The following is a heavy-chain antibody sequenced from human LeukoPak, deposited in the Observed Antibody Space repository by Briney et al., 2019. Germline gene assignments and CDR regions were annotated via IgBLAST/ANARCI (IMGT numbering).Heavy chain of an antibody. CDR3: ARSVGSGRWGAFDI. D-gene: IGHD3-10*01. CDR2: IIPIFGTA. Sequence: SVKVSCKASGGVFTTYAVSWVRQAPGQGLEWMGGIIPIFGTANYAQKFQGRVTITTDESTSTAYMELSSLRSEDTAVYYCARSVGSGRWGAFDIWGQGTMVTVSS. CDR1: GGVFTTYA. J-gene: IGHJ3*02. V-gene: IGHV1-69*05.